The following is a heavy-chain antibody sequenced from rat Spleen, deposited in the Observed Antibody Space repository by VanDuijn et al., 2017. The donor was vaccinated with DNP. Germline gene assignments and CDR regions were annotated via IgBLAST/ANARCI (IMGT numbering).Heavy chain of an antibody. Sequence: EAQLVESGGGLVQPGRSLKLSCAASGFTFSDYNMAWVRQAPKKGLEWVATISYDGTSTYYRDSVKGRFTASRDNAKSTLYLQMDSLRSEDTATYYCARPDYWGQGVMVTVSS. CDR3: ARPDY. CDR2: ISYDGTST. J-gene: IGHJ2*01. V-gene: IGHV5-7*01. CDR1: GFTFSDYN.